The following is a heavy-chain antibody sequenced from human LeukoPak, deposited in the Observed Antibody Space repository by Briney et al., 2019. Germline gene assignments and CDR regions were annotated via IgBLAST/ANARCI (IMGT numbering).Heavy chain of an antibody. CDR1: GGTFSSYA. CDR3: ARARVVAYYAFAI. D-gene: IGHD2-15*01. V-gene: IGHV1-69*05. J-gene: IGHJ3*02. Sequence: SVKVSCKAFGGTFSSYAISWVRQAPGQGLEWMGGIIPIFGTANYAQKFQGRVTITTDESTSTAYMELSSLRSEDTAVYYCARARVVAYYAFAIWGQGTMVTVSA. CDR2: IIPIFGTA.